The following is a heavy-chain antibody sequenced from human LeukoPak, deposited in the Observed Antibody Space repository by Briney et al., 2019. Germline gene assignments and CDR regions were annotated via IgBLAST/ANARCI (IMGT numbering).Heavy chain of an antibody. J-gene: IGHJ4*02. V-gene: IGHV3-48*04. Sequence: GGSLRLSCAASGFTFSSYSMNWVRQAPGKGLEWVSYISSSGSTIYYADSVKGRFTISRDNAKNSLYLQMNSLRAEDTAVYYCARDSGTTSPFDYWGQGTLVTVSS. CDR2: ISSSGSTI. CDR1: GFTFSSYS. CDR3: ARDSGTTSPFDY. D-gene: IGHD1-7*01.